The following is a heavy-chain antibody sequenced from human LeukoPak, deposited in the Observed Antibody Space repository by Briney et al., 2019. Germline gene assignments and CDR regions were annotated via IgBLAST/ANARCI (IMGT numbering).Heavy chain of an antibody. V-gene: IGHV1-69*05. J-gene: IGHJ6*03. CDR3: ARLQLDYYYMDV. D-gene: IGHD6-13*01. CDR2: IIPIFGTA. CDR1: GGTFSSYA. Sequence: SVKVSCKASGGTFSSYAISWVRQAPGQGLEWMGGIIPIFGTANYAQKFQGRVTITTDESTSTAYMELSSLRSEDTAVYYCARLQLDYYYMDVWGRGTTVTVSS.